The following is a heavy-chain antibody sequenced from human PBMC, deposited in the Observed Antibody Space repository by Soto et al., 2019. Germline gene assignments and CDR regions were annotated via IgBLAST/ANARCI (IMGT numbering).Heavy chain of an antibody. V-gene: IGHV1-3*01. D-gene: IGHD6-19*01. CDR1: GYTFTSYA. CDR2: INAGNGNT. Sequence: QVQLVQSGAEVKKPGASVKVSCKASGYTFTSYAMHWVRQAPGQRLEWMGWINAGNGNTKYSQKFQGRVTITRDTAASTAYMELSSLRDEDTAVYYCAMSSGWSQRGSWWFDPWGQGTLVTVSS. CDR3: AMSSGWSQRGSWWFDP. J-gene: IGHJ5*02.